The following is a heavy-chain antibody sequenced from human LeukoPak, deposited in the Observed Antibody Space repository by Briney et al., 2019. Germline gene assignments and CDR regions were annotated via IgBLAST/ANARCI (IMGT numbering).Heavy chain of an antibody. Sequence: GGSLRLSCAASGFTFSRYSMNWVRQAPGKGLEWVSSISSSSSYIYYADSVKGRFTISRDNAKNSLYLQMNSLRAEDTAAYYCARDLEEGSGWLDYWGQGTLVTVSS. J-gene: IGHJ4*02. V-gene: IGHV3-21*01. CDR1: GFTFSRYS. CDR2: ISSSSSYI. D-gene: IGHD6-19*01. CDR3: ARDLEEGSGWLDY.